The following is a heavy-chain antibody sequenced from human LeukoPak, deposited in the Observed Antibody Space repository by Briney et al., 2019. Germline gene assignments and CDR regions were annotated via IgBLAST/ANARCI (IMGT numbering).Heavy chain of an antibody. CDR3: ARDAGGYGYYDY. D-gene: IGHD5-12*01. Sequence: PGGSLRLSCAASGFTFNSYNMNWVRQAPGKGLEWVSSISGSSSYIYYEDSVKGRFTISRDNAKNTLYLEMNSLRAEDTALFYCARDAGGYGYYDYWGQGTLVTVSS. J-gene: IGHJ4*02. CDR2: ISGSSSYI. CDR1: GFTFNSYN. V-gene: IGHV3-21*01.